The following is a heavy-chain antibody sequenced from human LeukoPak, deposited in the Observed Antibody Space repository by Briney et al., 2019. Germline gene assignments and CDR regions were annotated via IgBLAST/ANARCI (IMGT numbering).Heavy chain of an antibody. J-gene: IGHJ4*02. V-gene: IGHV3-53*01. D-gene: IGHD2-15*01. Sequence: GGSLRLSCAASGFTFSNYWMNWVRQAPGRGLEWVSIIYSGGSTYYADSVKGRFTISRDNSKNTLYLQMNSLRAEDTAVYYCVQIPGGGYWGQGTLVTVSS. CDR2: IYSGGST. CDR1: GFTFSNYW. CDR3: VQIPGGGY.